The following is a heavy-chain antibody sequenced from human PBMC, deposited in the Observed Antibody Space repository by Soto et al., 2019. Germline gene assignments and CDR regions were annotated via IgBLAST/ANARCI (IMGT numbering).Heavy chain of an antibody. V-gene: IGHV4-39*01. D-gene: IGHD6-6*01. CDR2: IYYSGST. J-gene: IGHJ5*02. CDR1: GGSISSSSCY. CDR3: ARHRARNWFDP. Sequence: PSETLSLTCIVSGGSISSSSCYWGWIRQPPGKWLEWIGSIYYSGSTYYNPSLKSRVTISVDTSKNQFSLKLSSVTAADTAVFYCARHRARNWFDPWGQGTLVTVYS.